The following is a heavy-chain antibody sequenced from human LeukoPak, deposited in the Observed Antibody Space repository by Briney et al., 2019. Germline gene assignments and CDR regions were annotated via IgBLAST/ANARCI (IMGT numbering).Heavy chain of an antibody. V-gene: IGHV3-48*04. J-gene: IGHJ6*04. Sequence: GGTLRLSCAAPGFTFSSYGMNWVRQAPGKGLEWVSYISSSGSTIYYADSVKGRFTISRDNAKNSLYLQMNSLRAEDTAVYYCAELGITMIGGVWGKGTTVTISS. CDR3: AELGITMIGGV. CDR1: GFTFSSYG. D-gene: IGHD3-10*02. CDR2: ISSSGSTI.